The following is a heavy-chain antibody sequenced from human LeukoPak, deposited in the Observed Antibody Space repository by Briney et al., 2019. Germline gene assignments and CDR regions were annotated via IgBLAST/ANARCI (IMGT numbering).Heavy chain of an antibody. V-gene: IGHV3-9*01. CDR3: AKAGGSYYPYFDY. CDR1: GFTFDDYA. CDR2: ISWNSGSI. J-gene: IGHJ4*02. Sequence: GGSLRLSCAASGFTFDDYAMHWVRQAPGKGLEWVSGISWNSGSIGYADSVKGRFTISRDNAKNSLYLQMNSLRAEDTALYYCAKAGGSYYPYFDYWGQGTLVTASS. D-gene: IGHD1-26*01.